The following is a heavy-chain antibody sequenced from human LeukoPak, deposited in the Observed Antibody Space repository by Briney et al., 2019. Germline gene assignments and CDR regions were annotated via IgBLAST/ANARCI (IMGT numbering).Heavy chain of an antibody. CDR1: GGSISSSNW. J-gene: IGHJ6*02. CDR2: IYHSGST. Sequence: SGTLSLTCAVSGGSISSSNWWSWVRQPPGKGLEWIGEIYHSGSTNYNPSLKSRVTISVDKSKNQFSLKLSSVTAADTAVYYCARTNHDYGDYPSGEDYYYGMDVWGQGTTVTVSS. V-gene: IGHV4-4*02. CDR3: ARTNHDYGDYPSGEDYYYGMDV. D-gene: IGHD4-17*01.